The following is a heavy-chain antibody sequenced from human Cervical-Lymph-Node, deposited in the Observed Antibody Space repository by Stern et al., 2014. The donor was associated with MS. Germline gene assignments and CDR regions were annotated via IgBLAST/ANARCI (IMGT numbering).Heavy chain of an antibody. CDR3: ARRDYYDSSGYYDDAFDI. D-gene: IGHD3-22*01. V-gene: IGHV4-59*01. CDR2: IHYSGST. J-gene: IGHJ3*02. Sequence: QVQLQGSGPGLVKPSETLSLTCTVSGGSISTFYWNWIRQSPGTGLEWIGQIHYSGSTNYNPSLKSRVTISVDTSKNQFSLNLRSVTAADTAVYFCARRDYYDSSGYYDDAFDIWGQGTMVTVSS. CDR1: GGSISTFY.